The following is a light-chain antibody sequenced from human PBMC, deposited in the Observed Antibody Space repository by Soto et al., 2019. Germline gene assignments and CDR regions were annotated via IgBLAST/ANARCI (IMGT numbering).Light chain of an antibody. J-gene: IGLJ2*01. Sequence: SYELTQPPSVSVSRGQTASITCSGVKLGDKYACWYQQKPGQSPVLVIYQDSKRPSGIPERFSGSNSGNTATLTVSGTQAMDEADYYCQAWDSSTVVFGGGTKLTVL. CDR3: QAWDSSTVV. CDR2: QDS. CDR1: KLGDKY. V-gene: IGLV3-1*01.